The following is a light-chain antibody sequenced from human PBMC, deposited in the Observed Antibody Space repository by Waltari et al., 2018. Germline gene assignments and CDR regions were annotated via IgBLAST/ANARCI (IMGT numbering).Light chain of an antibody. V-gene: IGKV3-20*01. CDR3: QHYVRLPAT. CDR2: HAS. J-gene: IGKJ1*01. CDR1: QSISKY. Sequence: DIMLTQSPGTLSLSPGERATLSCKASQSISKYLAWYQQKPGQAPRLLIYHASSRATGIPDRFSGSGAETDFSLTISRLEPEDVAVYYCQHYVRLPATFGQGTNVEIK.